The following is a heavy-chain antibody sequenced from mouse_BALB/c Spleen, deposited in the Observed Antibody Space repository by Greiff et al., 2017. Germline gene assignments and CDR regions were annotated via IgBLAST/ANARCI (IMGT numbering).Heavy chain of an antibody. D-gene: IGHD1-1*01. CDR1: GYTFTSYW. Sequence: VQLQQPGAELVKPGASVKLSCKASGYTFTSYWMHWVKQRPGQGLEWIGEINPSNGRTNYNEKFKSKATLTVDKSSSTAYMQLSSLTSEDSAVYYCARSTVEYFDYWGQGTTLTVSS. CDR3: ARSTVEYFDY. J-gene: IGHJ2*01. CDR2: INPSNGRT. V-gene: IGHV1S81*02.